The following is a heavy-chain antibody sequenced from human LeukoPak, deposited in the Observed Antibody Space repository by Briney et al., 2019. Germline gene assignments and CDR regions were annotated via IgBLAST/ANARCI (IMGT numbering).Heavy chain of an antibody. D-gene: IGHD6-6*01. CDR1: GGSISSGGYY. Sequence: SETLSLTCTVSGGSISSGGYYWSWIRQHPGKGLEWIGYIYYSGSTCYNPSLKSRVTISVDTSKNQFSLKLSSVTAADTAVYYCATTLKIAAHPYFDYWGQGTLVTVSS. CDR2: IYYSGST. CDR3: ATTLKIAAHPYFDY. V-gene: IGHV4-31*03. J-gene: IGHJ4*02.